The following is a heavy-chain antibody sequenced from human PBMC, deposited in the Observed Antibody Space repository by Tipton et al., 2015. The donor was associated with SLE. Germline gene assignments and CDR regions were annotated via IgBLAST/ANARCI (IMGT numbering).Heavy chain of an antibody. CDR2: IYPGDSDT. Sequence: VQLVQSGAEVKKPGDSLKISCKGSGYTFTNYWIGWVRQMPGKGLEWMGVIYPGDSDTRYSPSFQGQVTISADKSISTAYLQWSSLKASDTAMYYCARHLTIYYYGMDVWGQGTTVTVSS. J-gene: IGHJ6*02. V-gene: IGHV5-51*01. CDR3: ARHLTIYYYGMDV. CDR1: GYTFTNYW.